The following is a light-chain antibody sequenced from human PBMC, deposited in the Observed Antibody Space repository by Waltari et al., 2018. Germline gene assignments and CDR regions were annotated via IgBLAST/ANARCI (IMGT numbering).Light chain of an antibody. Sequence: DIVMTQSPDSLAVSLRERATINCKSSQALFYTSNNNNYLALYQQKPGQPPKLLIHWASTRESGVPDRFSGSGSGTDFTLTISSLQAEDVAVYYCQQYYKSPLTFGQGTRLEIK. V-gene: IGKV4-1*01. CDR2: WAS. CDR1: QALFYTSNNNNY. CDR3: QQYYKSPLT. J-gene: IGKJ5*01.